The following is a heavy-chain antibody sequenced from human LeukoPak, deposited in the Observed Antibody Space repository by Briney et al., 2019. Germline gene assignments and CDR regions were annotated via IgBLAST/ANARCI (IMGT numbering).Heavy chain of an antibody. CDR3: ARDPLTPTVRVSYYFDY. J-gene: IGHJ4*02. D-gene: IGHD4-11*01. CDR1: GYTFTSYG. Sequence: SVKVSCKASGYTFTSYGISWVRQAPGQGLEWMGGIIPIFGTANYAQKFQGRVTITADESTSTAYMELSSLRSEDTAVYYCARDPLTPTVRVSYYFDYWGQGTLVTVSS. CDR2: IIPIFGTA. V-gene: IGHV1-69*13.